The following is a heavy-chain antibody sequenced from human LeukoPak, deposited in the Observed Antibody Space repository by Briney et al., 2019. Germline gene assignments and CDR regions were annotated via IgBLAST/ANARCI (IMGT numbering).Heavy chain of an antibody. Sequence: PSETLSLTCTVSGGSISSSSYYWGWIRQPPGKGLEWIGSIYYSGSTYYNPSLKSRVTVSVDTSKNQFSLKLHSVTAADTAVYYCARHTTVSPLYFDYWGQGTLVTVSS. CDR2: IYYSGST. V-gene: IGHV4-39*01. CDR3: ARHTTVSPLYFDY. CDR1: GGSISSSSYY. J-gene: IGHJ4*02. D-gene: IGHD4-11*01.